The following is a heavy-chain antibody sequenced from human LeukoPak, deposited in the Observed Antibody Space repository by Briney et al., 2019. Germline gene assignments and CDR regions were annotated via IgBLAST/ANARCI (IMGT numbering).Heavy chain of an antibody. D-gene: IGHD5-24*01. V-gene: IGHV3-23*01. Sequence: GGSLRLSCAASGFAFSSYAMSWVRRAPGKGLEWVSAISGSGGSTYYADSVKGRFTISGDNSKNTLYLQMNSLKTEDTAVYYCTTLNYLIPIDYWGQGTLVTVSS. J-gene: IGHJ4*02. CDR2: ISGSGGST. CDR3: TTLNYLIPIDY. CDR1: GFAFSSYA.